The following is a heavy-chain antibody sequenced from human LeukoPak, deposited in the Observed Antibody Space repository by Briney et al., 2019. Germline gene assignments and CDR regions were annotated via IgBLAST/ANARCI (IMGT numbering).Heavy chain of an antibody. CDR2: IRYDGSNK. Sequence: PGGSLRLSCAASGFTFSSYGMHWVRQAPGKGLEWVAFIRYDGSNKYYADSVKGRFTISRDNSKNTLYLQMNRLRAEDTAVYYCAKGLGWPPPNWFDPWGQGTLVTVSS. V-gene: IGHV3-30*02. CDR1: GFTFSSYG. D-gene: IGHD6-19*01. CDR3: AKGLGWPPPNWFDP. J-gene: IGHJ5*02.